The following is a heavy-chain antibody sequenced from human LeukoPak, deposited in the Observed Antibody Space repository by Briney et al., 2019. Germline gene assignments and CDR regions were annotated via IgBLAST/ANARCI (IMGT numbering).Heavy chain of an antibody. V-gene: IGHV3-21*01. D-gene: IGHD5-24*01. J-gene: IGHJ2*01. CDR1: GFSFSYCS. CDR3: ARVYREDGYDWAHLDI. CDR2: ITSGSNYM. Sequence: GGSLRLSCAASGFSFSYCSMHWVRQAPGKGLEWVSSITSGSNYMYYADSVKGRFTISRDNAKNSLYLQMNSLRVEDTAVYYCARVYREDGYDWAHLDIWGRGTLLTVSS.